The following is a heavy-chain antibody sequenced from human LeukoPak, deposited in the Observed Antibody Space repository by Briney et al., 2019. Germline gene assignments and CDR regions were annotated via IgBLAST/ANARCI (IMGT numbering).Heavy chain of an antibody. CDR3: AKDLSYDSSGVDY. Sequence: GGSLRLSCAASGFTFSSYGMHWVRQAPGKGLEWVAALSYDESSKYYADSVKGRFTISRDNSKNTLYLQMNSLRAEDTALYYCAKDLSYDSSGVDYWGQGTLVTVSS. CDR1: GFTFSSYG. V-gene: IGHV3-30*18. CDR2: LSYDESSK. D-gene: IGHD3-22*01. J-gene: IGHJ4*02.